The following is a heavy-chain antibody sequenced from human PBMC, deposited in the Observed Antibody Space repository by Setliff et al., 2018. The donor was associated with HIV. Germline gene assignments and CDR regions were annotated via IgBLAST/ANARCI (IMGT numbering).Heavy chain of an antibody. CDR2: IYHRGST. D-gene: IGHD3-16*01. Sequence: SETLSLTCTVSGGSISTYYWSWIRQPPGKGLEWIGEIYHRGSTNYNPSLKSRVSISVDTSKNQFSLKLSSVTAADTAVYYCARSKKRGDYYYYYYYMDVWGKGTTVTVSS. V-gene: IGHV4-59*12. CDR3: ARSKKRGDYYYYYYYMDV. CDR1: GGSISTYY. J-gene: IGHJ6*03.